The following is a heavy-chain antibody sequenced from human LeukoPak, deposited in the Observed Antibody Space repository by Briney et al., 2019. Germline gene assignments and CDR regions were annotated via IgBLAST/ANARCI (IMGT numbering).Heavy chain of an antibody. CDR3: AKSRVPSY. V-gene: IGHV4-59*01. CDR2: IYYSGNT. D-gene: IGHD6-13*01. CDR1: GGSMSSYY. Sequence: SETLSLTCTVSGGSMSSYYWSWIRQPPGKGLEWIGCIYYSGNTNYNPSLKSRVTISVDTSKNRFSLKLSSVTAADTAVYYCAKSRVPSYWGQGTLVTVSS. J-gene: IGHJ4*02.